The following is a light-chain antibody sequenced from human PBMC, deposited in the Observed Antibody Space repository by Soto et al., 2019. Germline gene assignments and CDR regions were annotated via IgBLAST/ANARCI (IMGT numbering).Light chain of an antibody. CDR3: QMYTNVPT. Sequence: DIQMTQSPSSLSASVGDRVTITCRASQGISNYLAWYQQIPGKVPKLLISAASTLQSGVPSRCSGSGSGTDVTLTISSLQPEDVATYYCQMYTNVPTFGGGTKVEIK. V-gene: IGKV1-27*01. CDR1: QGISNY. CDR2: AAS. J-gene: IGKJ4*01.